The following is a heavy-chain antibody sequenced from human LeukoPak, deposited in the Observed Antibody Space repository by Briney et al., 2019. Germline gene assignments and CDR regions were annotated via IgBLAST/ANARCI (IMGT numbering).Heavy chain of an antibody. V-gene: IGHV3-7*01. CDR2: IKEDGSKK. CDR1: GFTFSNFW. J-gene: IGHJ6*03. D-gene: IGHD3/OR15-3a*01. Sequence: PEGSLRLSCAASGFTFSNFWINWVRQAPGKGLEWVANIKEDGSKKNYVDSVKGRFTISRDNAKNSLYLQMNSLRAEDTAVYYCWTRGFMDVWGKGTTVTVSS. CDR3: WTRGFMDV.